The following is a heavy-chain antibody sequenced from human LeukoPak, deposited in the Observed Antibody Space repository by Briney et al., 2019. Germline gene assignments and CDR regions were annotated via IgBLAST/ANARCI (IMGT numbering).Heavy chain of an antibody. J-gene: IGHJ3*02. D-gene: IGHD2-15*01. CDR2: ISSSSYI. V-gene: IGHV3-69-1*01. Sequence: ETLSLTCSVSGDSISMHYWSWIRQPPGKGLEWVSSISSSSYIYYADSVKGRFTISRDNAKNSLYLQMNSLRAEDTAVYYCARDPIVVVVAANQWDAFDIWGQGTMVTVSS. CDR3: ARDPIVVVVAANQWDAFDI. CDR1: GDSISMHY.